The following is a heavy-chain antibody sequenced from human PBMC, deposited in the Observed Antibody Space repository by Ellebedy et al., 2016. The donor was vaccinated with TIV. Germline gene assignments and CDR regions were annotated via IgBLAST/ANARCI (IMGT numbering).Heavy chain of an antibody. CDR3: ATDRRSYVLTGVYDY. CDR1: GFTFGSYA. Sequence: PGGSLRLSCAVSGFTFGSYAMNWVRQAPGQGLEWVSAISGSGSSAYYADSVRGRFTISRDNSKSTLYLQMNSLRAEDTAVYYCATDRRSYVLTGVYDYWGQGTLVTVSS. CDR2: ISGSGSSA. V-gene: IGHV3-23*01. D-gene: IGHD3-9*01. J-gene: IGHJ4*02.